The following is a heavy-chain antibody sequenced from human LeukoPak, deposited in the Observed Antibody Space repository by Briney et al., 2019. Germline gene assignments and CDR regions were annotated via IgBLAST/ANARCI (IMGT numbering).Heavy chain of an antibody. CDR1: GGSFSGYY. CDR3: ARVQPSRDGYNFDY. D-gene: IGHD5-24*01. CDR2: IYSSGST. V-gene: IGHV4-59*10. Sequence: SETLSLTCAVYGGSFSGYYWSWIRQPAGKGLEWIGRIYSSGSTNYNPSLKSRVSMSVDTSKNQFSLKLSSVTAADTAVYFCARVQPSRDGYNFDYWGQGTLVTVSS. J-gene: IGHJ4*02.